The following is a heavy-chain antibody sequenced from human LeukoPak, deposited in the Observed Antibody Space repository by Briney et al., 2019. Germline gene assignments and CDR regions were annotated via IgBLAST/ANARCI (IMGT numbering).Heavy chain of an antibody. CDR1: GFTVSSNY. D-gene: IGHD1-1*01. CDR3: AKDLVNWNDVRGFDY. Sequence: GGSLRLSCAASGFTVSSNYMSWVRQAPGKGLEWVSVIYSGGSTYYADSVKGRFTISRDNSKNTLYLQMNSLRAEDTAVYYCAKDLVNWNDVRGFDYWGQGTLVTVSS. V-gene: IGHV3-66*02. CDR2: IYSGGST. J-gene: IGHJ4*02.